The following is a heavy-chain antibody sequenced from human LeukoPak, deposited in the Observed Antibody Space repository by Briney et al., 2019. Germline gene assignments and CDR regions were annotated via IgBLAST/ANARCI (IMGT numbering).Heavy chain of an antibody. CDR1: GFTFIDYD. CDR2: FDIAGDT. Sequence: PGGSLRLAWAASGFTFIDYDMHWVPQIPGKGSECVSAFDIAGDTYYQGSVQGRFTISRENAKISFYLQMNDLRAGDTAVYYCARNWNAGYYVIDVWGQGTTVTVSS. J-gene: IGHJ6*02. D-gene: IGHD1-1*01. CDR3: ARNWNAGYYVIDV. V-gene: IGHV3-13*01.